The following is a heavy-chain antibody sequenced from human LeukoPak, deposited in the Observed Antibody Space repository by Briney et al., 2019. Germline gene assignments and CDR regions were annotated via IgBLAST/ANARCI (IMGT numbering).Heavy chain of an antibody. Sequence: SETLSLTCTVSGGSISAYYWTWIRQPPGKGLEWIGYIYSSGSTNYNPSLKSRVTISVDTSKNQFSLKLTSVTAADTAVYYCAREYSSGWYPLGYFDYWGQGTLVTVSS. CDR2: IYSSGST. D-gene: IGHD6-19*01. CDR1: GGSISAYY. J-gene: IGHJ4*02. V-gene: IGHV4-59*01. CDR3: AREYSSGWYPLGYFDY.